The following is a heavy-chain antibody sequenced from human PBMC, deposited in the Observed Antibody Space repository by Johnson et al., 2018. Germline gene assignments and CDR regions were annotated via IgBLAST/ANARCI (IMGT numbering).Heavy chain of an antibody. CDR3: AKTGAAALSSYYYYMDV. J-gene: IGHJ6*03. D-gene: IGHD6-13*01. CDR2: ISWYSGTI. Sequence: VQLVQSGGGLVQPGRSLRLSCAASGFRFDDYAMHWVRQVPGRGLEWVSGISWYSGTIDYADSVQGRFPISRDNAKNSLYLQMNSLRAEDTALYYCAKTGAAALSSYYYYMDVWGKGTTVTVSS. V-gene: IGHV3-9*01. CDR1: GFRFDDYA.